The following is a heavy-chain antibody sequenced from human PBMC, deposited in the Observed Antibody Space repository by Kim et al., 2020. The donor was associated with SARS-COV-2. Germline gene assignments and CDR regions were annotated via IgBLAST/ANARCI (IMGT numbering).Heavy chain of an antibody. CDR2: IYYSGDT. J-gene: IGHJ5*02. CDR3: VRVRGVIMTYTFFDP. D-gene: IGHD3-10*01. V-gene: IGHV4-61*05. Sequence: SETLSLTCTVSGTSINSNNYYWGWVRRPPGKGLEYIGYIYYSGDTNYNPSLKSRVSISLDRPRNQFSLKLNSVTAADTAVYYCVRVRGVIMTYTFFDPWGQGTLVTVSS. CDR1: GTSINSNNYY.